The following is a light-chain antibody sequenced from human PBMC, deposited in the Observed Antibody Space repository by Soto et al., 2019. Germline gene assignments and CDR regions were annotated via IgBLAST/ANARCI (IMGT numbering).Light chain of an antibody. J-gene: IGKJ5*01. CDR3: QQRSNWPVT. CDR1: QSVSSY. CDR2: DAF. Sequence: EVVLTQSPATLSLSPGERATLSCRASQSVSSYLAWYQQKPGQAPRLLIYDAFNRAPGIPARFSGSGSGTDFTLTISSLEPEDFAVYYCQQRSNWPVTFGQGTRLEIK. V-gene: IGKV3-11*01.